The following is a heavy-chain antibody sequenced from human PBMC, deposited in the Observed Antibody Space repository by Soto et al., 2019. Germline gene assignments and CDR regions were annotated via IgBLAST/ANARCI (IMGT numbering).Heavy chain of an antibody. CDR3: ARDMGRDFWSGYYHGDV. CDR2: INPNSGGT. J-gene: IGHJ6*02. V-gene: IGHV1-2*02. Sequence: GASVKVSCKASGYTFTGYYMHWVRQAPGQGLEWMGWINPNSGGTNYAQKFQGRVTMTRDTSISTAYMELSRLRSDDTAVYYCARDMGRDFWSGYYHGDVWGQGATVTVSS. CDR1: GYTFTGYY. D-gene: IGHD3-3*01.